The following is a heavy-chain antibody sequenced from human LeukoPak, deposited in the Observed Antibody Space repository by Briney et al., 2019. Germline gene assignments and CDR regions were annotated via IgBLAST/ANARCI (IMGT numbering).Heavy chain of an antibody. V-gene: IGHV4-34*01. CDR1: GGPFSGYF. CDR3: ARRYYYNLGSFPFDF. Sequence: PSETLSLTCAVSGGPFSGYFWSWIRQPPGKGLEWIGEIHNSGTTNYNPPLNSRVTISEDTSKNQIYLNLRSVTAADTAVYYCARRYYYNLGSFPFDFWGQGTLVTVSS. J-gene: IGHJ4*02. CDR2: IHNSGTT. D-gene: IGHD3-10*01.